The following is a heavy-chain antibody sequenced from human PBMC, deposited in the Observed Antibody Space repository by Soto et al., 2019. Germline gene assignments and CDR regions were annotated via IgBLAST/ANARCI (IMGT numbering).Heavy chain of an antibody. D-gene: IGHD4-17*01. CDR3: ARDRLDYGDYVFYRLSGMDV. CDR1: GGSISSGGYY. J-gene: IGHJ6*02. CDR2: IYYSGST. Sequence: QVQLQESGPGLVKPSQTLSLTCTVSGGSISSGGYYWSWIRQHPGKGLEWIGYIYYSGSTYYNPSLKSRVTISVDTSKNQFSLKLSSVTAADTAVYYCARDRLDYGDYVFYRLSGMDVWGQGTTVTVSS. V-gene: IGHV4-31*03.